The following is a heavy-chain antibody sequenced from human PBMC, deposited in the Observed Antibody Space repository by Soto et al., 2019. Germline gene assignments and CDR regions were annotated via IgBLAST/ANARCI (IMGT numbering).Heavy chain of an antibody. V-gene: IGHV1-69*01. CDR3: ARDRGITIFGVATGVFDY. D-gene: IGHD3-3*01. CDR2: IIPIFGTA. CDR1: GGTFSSYA. J-gene: IGHJ4*02. Sequence: QVQLVQSGAEVQKPGSSVKVSCKASGGTFSSYAISWVRQAPGQGLEWMGGIIPIFGTANYAQKFQGRVTITADESTSTAYMELSSLRSEDTAVYYCARDRGITIFGVATGVFDYWGQGTLVTVSS.